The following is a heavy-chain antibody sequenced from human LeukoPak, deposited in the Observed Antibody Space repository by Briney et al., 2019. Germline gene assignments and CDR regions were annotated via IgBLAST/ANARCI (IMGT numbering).Heavy chain of an antibody. CDR3: TLYYYDSSGYPSFDF. Sequence: GGSLRLSCAASGFTFSRYAMNWVRQTPGKGLEWVSYISASSGTIYYADSVKGRFTVSRDYAKNSLYLQMSGLRDEDTAVYYCTLYYYDSSGYPSFDFWGQGTLVTVSS. D-gene: IGHD3-22*01. CDR2: ISASSGTI. CDR1: GFTFSRYA. V-gene: IGHV3-48*02. J-gene: IGHJ4*02.